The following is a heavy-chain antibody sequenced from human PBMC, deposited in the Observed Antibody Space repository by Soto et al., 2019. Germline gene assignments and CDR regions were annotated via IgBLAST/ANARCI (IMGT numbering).Heavy chain of an antibody. CDR3: ATCAYGLYTFGLDV. V-gene: IGHV4-4*02. J-gene: IGHJ6*02. CDR1: GGSISTHHW. Sequence: QVQLQESGPGLVKPSGTLSLTCAVSGGSISTHHWWSWVRQPPGKGLEWIGEIFHGGSINYNPSLKGRVTISMDKSENKFSLMLSSLAAADTAVYYCATCAYGLYTFGLDVWGQGTTVTVSS. CDR2: IFHGGSI. D-gene: IGHD3-10*01.